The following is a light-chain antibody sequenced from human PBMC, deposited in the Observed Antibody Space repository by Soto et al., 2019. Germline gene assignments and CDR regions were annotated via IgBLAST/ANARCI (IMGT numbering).Light chain of an antibody. Sequence: EIVLTQSPATLSSFPGDRVTLSCRASQAVNTRLAWYQHKPGQAPRLLIYDVSTRATGVPDRFSGSGSATDFTLTISRLEPEDSAVYYCQQYGFSPQTFXQGTKVDIK. V-gene: IGKV3-20*01. CDR2: DVS. CDR1: QAVNTR. CDR3: QQYGFSPQT. J-gene: IGKJ1*01.